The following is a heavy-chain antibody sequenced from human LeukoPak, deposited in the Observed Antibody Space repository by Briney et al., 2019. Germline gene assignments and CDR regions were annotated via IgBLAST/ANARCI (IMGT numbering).Heavy chain of an antibody. V-gene: IGHV1-24*01. CDR3: ATGYSSGWYYFDY. CDR1: GYTLTELS. CDR2: FDPEDGVT. J-gene: IGHJ4*02. D-gene: IGHD6-19*01. Sequence: GASVKVSCKVSGYTLTELSMHWVRQAPGKGLEWMGGFDPEDGVTIYAQKFQGRVTMTEDTSTDTAYMELSSLRSEDTAVYYCATGYSSGWYYFDYWGQGTLVTVSS.